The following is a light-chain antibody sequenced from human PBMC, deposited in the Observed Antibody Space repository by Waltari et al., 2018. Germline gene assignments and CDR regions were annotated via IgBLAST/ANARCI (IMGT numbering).Light chain of an antibody. Sequence: SVLTQTPSVSAAPGQRVTISCSGSTSNIGKNYVSWYQQLPGAAPKLLISDVHKRPSGTPDRFSGSKSGTSATLAITGLQTEDEADYFGGAWDGSLTLYVFGPGTRVTVL. CDR3: GAWDGSLTLYV. V-gene: IGLV1-51*01. CDR1: TSNIGKNY. CDR2: DVH. J-gene: IGLJ1*01.